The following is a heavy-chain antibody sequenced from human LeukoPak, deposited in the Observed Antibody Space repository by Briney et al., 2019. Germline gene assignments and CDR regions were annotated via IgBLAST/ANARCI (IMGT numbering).Heavy chain of an antibody. D-gene: IGHD5-18*01. V-gene: IGHV4-39*01. CDR3: ARQVTFGYAYAYYFDY. CDR2: IHNSEST. CDR1: GGSISTSYYY. Sequence: SEALSLTCTVSGGSISTSYYYWGWIRQPPGKGLEWIGNIHNSESTYYNPSLQSRVTISVDTSKNHFSLKLSSVTAADTAVYYCARQVTFGYAYAYYFDYWGQGSLVTVSS. J-gene: IGHJ4*02.